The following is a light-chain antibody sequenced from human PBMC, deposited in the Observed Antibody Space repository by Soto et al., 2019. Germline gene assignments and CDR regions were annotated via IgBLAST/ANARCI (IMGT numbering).Light chain of an antibody. CDR3: QQAYIFPFS. J-gene: IGKJ4*01. V-gene: IGKV1-12*02. CDR1: QVISNS. CDR2: AAF. Sequence: DVQMTQSPSSVSASVGDRVTLTCRASQVISNSLAWYQQKPGKAPRLLIYAAFNLQGGVPSRFSGSGSGTHFFLTISSLQPDDFATYYCQQAYIFPFSFGGGTKVDIK.